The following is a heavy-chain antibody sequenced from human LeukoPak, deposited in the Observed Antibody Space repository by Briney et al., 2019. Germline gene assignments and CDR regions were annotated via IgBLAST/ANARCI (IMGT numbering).Heavy chain of an antibody. CDR3: AKQMPYYDILAGYFDY. V-gene: IGHV3-23*01. Sequence: GESLRLSCAASGFTVSSYAMSWVRQAPGKGLEWVSTISGSGGSTYYADSVKGRFTFSRDNSKNTLYLQMNSLRAEDTAVYYCAKQMPYYDILAGYFDYWGQGTLVTVSS. J-gene: IGHJ4*02. CDR2: ISGSGGST. D-gene: IGHD3-9*01. CDR1: GFTVSSYA.